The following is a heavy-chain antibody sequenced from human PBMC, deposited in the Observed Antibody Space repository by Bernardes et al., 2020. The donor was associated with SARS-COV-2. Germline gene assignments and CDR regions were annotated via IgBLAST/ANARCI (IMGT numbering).Heavy chain of an antibody. J-gene: IGHJ4*02. V-gene: IGHV3-49*03. CDR3: VRGPGPFDY. Sequence: GSLRLSCTTSGFTFGDYDMSWFRQVPGKGLEWVGFIKSKTYGTTEYAASVKGRFTISRDDFKSIAYLQMNSLKTEDTAIYYCVRGPGPFDYWGQGTLVTVSS. CDR2: IKSKTYGTT. CDR1: GFTFGDYD.